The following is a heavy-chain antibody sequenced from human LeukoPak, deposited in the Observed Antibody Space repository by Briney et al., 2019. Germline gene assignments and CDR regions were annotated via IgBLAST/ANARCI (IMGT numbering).Heavy chain of an antibody. CDR2: IYSGGST. CDR3: AKLGITMIGGV. Sequence: GGSLRLSCAASGFTVSSNYMSWVRQAPGKGLEWVSVIYSGGSTYYADSVKGRFTISRDNAKNSLYLQMNSLRAEDTAVYYSAKLGITMIGGVWGKGTTVTISS. V-gene: IGHV3-66*04. J-gene: IGHJ6*04. D-gene: IGHD3-10*02. CDR1: GFTVSSNY.